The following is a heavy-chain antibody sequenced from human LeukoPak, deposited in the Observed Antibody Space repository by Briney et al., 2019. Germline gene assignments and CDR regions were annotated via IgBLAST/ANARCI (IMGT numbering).Heavy chain of an antibody. D-gene: IGHD2-2*01. CDR2: INPNSGGT. CDR1: GYTFTGYY. CDR3: ARATGYCNSTCWYFSYGMDV. J-gene: IGHJ6*02. Sequence: ASVKVSCKASGYTFTGYYMHWVRQAPGQGLEWMGWINPNSGGTNYAQKFQGRVTMTRDTSISTAYMELSRLRSDDTAVYYWARATGYCNSTCWYFSYGMDVWGQGTTVTVSS. V-gene: IGHV1-2*02.